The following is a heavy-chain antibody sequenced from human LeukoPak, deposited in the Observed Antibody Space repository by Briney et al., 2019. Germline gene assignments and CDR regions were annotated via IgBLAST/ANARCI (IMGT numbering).Heavy chain of an antibody. D-gene: IGHD3-10*01. CDR2: IYYSGST. CDR3: ARIRITMVRGVIMGYYFDY. Sequence: SETLSLTCTVSGGSISSYYWSWIRQPPGKGLEWIGYIYYSGSTNYNPSLKSRVAISVDTSKNQFSLKLSSVTAPDTAVYYCARIRITMVRGVIMGYYFDYWGQGTLVTVSS. CDR1: GGSISSYY. J-gene: IGHJ4*02. V-gene: IGHV4-59*01.